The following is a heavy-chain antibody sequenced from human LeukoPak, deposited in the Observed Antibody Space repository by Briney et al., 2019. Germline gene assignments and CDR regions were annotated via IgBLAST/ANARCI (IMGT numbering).Heavy chain of an antibody. D-gene: IGHD5-18*01. CDR2: IIPIFGTA. V-gene: IGHV1-69*13. J-gene: IGHJ4*02. CDR1: GYTFSSYA. CDR3: ARDQGYSYGYGFDY. Sequence: ASVKVSCKASGYTFSSYAISWVRQAPGQGLEWMGGIIPIFGTANYAQKFQGRVTITADESTSTAYMELSSLRSEDTAVYYCARDQGYSYGYGFDYWGQGTLVTVSS.